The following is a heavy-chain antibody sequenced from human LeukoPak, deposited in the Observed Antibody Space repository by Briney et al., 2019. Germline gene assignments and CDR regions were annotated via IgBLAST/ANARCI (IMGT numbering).Heavy chain of an antibody. CDR1: GGPISSGGPVSSSPYY. CDR3: ARLRDYGPHLDY. J-gene: IGHJ4*02. Sequence: PSETLSLTCTVSGGPISSGGPVSSSPYYWGWIRQPPGKELEWIATILYTGSTYYNPSLKSRVTISSDTSKNQFSLKLTSVTAADTAVYYCARLRDYGPHLDYWGPGTLVTISS. D-gene: IGHD4-17*01. V-gene: IGHV4-39*01. CDR2: ILYTGST.